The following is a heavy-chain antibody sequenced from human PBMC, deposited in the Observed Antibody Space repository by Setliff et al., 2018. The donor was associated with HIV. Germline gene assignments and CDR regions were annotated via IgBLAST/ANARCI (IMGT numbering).Heavy chain of an antibody. CDR1: GGTFSSYA. V-gene: IGHV1-69*13. CDR2: IIPIFGKA. D-gene: IGHD3-10*01. Sequence: SVKVSCKASGGTFSSYAINWVRQAPGQALEWMGGIIPIFGKANYAQKFQGRVTITADESTNTAYTEMSSLRSEDTAVYYCANLVIIKSYFDYWGQGTLVTVSS. J-gene: IGHJ4*02. CDR3: ANLVIIKSYFDY.